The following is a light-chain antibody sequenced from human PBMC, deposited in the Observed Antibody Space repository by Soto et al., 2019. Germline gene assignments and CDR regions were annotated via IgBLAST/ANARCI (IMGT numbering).Light chain of an antibody. V-gene: IGLV2-14*01. J-gene: IGLJ1*01. Sequence: QSALTQPASVSGSPGQSITISCTGTSSDVGGYNYVSWYQQHPGKAPKLMIYEVSNRPSGVSNRFSGSKSGNTASLTISGLQAEDEADYYCSLYTSSSVYVFGTGTKLTVL. CDR2: EVS. CDR3: SLYTSSSVYV. CDR1: SSDVGGYNY.